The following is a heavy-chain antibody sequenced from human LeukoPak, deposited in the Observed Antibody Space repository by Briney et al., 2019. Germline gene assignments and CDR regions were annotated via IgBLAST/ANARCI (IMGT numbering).Heavy chain of an antibody. V-gene: IGHV5-51*01. CDR1: GYSIITYW. CDR2: IYPGDSDT. Sequence: GASLKISCKGSGYSIITYWIGCVRQMPGKGLEWMGIIYPGDSDTEYSPSFRGQVIISVDKSIRTAYLQWSSLKASDTAIYYCATSLRGAYDVWGQGTMVTVSS. D-gene: IGHD4-17*01. CDR3: ATSLRGAYDV. J-gene: IGHJ3*01.